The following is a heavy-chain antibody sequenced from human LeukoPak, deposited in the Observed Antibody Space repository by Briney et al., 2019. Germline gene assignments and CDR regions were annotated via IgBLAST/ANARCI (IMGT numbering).Heavy chain of an antibody. J-gene: IGHJ6*03. D-gene: IGHD5-18*01. CDR3: ARDQHSYAFIMDV. V-gene: IGHV4-4*02. CDR2: IYHSGST. Sequence: SETLSLTCAVSGGSISSSNWWSWVRQPPGKGLEWIGEIYHSGSTNYNPSLKSRVTISVDKSKNQFSLKLSSVTAADTAVYYCARDQHSYAFIMDVWGKGTTVTISS. CDR1: GGSISSSNW.